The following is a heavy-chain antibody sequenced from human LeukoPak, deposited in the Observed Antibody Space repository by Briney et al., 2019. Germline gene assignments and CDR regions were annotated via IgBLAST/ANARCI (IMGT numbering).Heavy chain of an antibody. V-gene: IGHV3-30*18. Sequence: PGGSLRLSCAASGFTFSSYGMHWVRQAPGKGLEWMAVISYDGSNKYYADSVKGRFTISRDNSKNTLYLQMNSLRAEDTAVYYCAKDSRESGFYDYWGQGTLVTVSS. CDR2: ISYDGSNK. CDR3: AKDSRESGFYDY. D-gene: IGHD1-26*01. CDR1: GFTFSSYG. J-gene: IGHJ4*02.